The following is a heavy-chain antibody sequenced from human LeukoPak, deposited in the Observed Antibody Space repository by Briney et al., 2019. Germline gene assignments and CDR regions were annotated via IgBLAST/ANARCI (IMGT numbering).Heavy chain of an antibody. V-gene: IGHV3-30*02. Sequence: GGSLRLSCAASGFTFSTYGMLWVRQAPGQGPEWVALIRYDGSNKYYADSVKGRFTISRDNSKNTLYLQMNSLRVEDTAMYYCAKAGTQQWLLFVGVYWGQGALVTISS. CDR2: IRYDGSNK. CDR3: AKAGTQQWLLFVGVY. J-gene: IGHJ4*02. D-gene: IGHD6-19*01. CDR1: GFTFSTYG.